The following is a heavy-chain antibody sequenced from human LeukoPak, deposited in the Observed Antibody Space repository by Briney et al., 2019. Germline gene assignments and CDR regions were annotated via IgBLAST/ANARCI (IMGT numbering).Heavy chain of an antibody. V-gene: IGHV4-4*07. D-gene: IGHD3-10*01. CDR3: ARSLYYYGSDSFDI. J-gene: IGHJ3*02. CDR2: IYISGST. Sequence: SETLSLTCTVSGGSISSYYWSWVRQPAGKGVEWIGHIYISGSTKYNPSLKSRVTMSVDTSKNQFSLKLTSVTAADTAVYYCARSLYYYGSDSFDIWGRGTVVTVSS. CDR1: GGSISSYY.